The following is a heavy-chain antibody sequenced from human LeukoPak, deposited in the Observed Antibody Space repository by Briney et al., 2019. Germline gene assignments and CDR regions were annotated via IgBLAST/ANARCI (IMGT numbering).Heavy chain of an antibody. CDR3: ARLKVLRLGELSYVDY. D-gene: IGHD3-16*02. J-gene: IGHJ4*02. Sequence: SETLSLTCAVYGGSFSGYYWSWIRQPPGKGLEWIGEINHSGSTNYNPSLKSRVTISVDTSKNQFSLKLSSVTAADTAVYYCARLKVLRLGELSYVDYWGQGTLVTVSS. CDR1: GGSFSGYY. V-gene: IGHV4-34*01. CDR2: INHSGST.